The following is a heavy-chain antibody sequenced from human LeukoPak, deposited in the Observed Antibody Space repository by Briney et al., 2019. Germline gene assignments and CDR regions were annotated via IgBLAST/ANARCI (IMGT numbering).Heavy chain of an antibody. CDR3: ARSVITMVRGVISY. V-gene: IGHV1-3*01. CDR2: ISAGNGNT. J-gene: IGHJ4*02. Sequence: ASVKVSCKASGYTFAGYAIFWVRQAPGQRLEWMGWISAGNGNTRYSQKFHDRLTISRDTPASTVYMELSSLRSEDTAVYYCARSVITMVRGVISYWGQGTLVTVSS. CDR1: GYTFAGYA. D-gene: IGHD3-10*01.